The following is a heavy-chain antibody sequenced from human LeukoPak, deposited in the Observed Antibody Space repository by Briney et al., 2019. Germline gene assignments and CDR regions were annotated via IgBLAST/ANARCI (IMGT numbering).Heavy chain of an antibody. D-gene: IGHD1-26*01. CDR1: GFTFSSYA. CDR3: AKSIQRERGATEY. J-gene: IGHJ4*02. Sequence: PGGSLRLSCAASGFTFSSYAMSWVRQAPGKGLEWVSAISGSGGSTYYADSVKGRLTISRDNSKNTLYLQMNSLRAEDTAVYYCAKSIQRERGATEYWGQGTLVTVSS. V-gene: IGHV3-23*01. CDR2: ISGSGGST.